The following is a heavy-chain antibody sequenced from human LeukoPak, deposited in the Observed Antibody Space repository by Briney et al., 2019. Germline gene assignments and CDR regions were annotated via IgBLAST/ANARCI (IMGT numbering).Heavy chain of an antibody. Sequence: GGSLRLSCAASGFTFSNYGLSWVRQAPGKGLEWVSYISSSGRYIYYADSVKGRFTISRDNAKNSLYLQMNSLRAEDTAVYYCARGGPGRSLTIVPEGTKYYMDVWGKGATVTVSS. J-gene: IGHJ6*03. V-gene: IGHV3-21*01. CDR3: ARGGPGRSLTIVPEGTKYYMDV. D-gene: IGHD1-26*01. CDR1: GFTFSNYG. CDR2: ISSSGRYI.